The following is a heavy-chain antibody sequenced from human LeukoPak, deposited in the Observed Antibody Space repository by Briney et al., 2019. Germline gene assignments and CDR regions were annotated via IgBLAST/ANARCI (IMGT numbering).Heavy chain of an antibody. Sequence: GESLKISCKGSGYSLTSFWIGLVRQMPGKGLEWMGIIYPGDSDTRYSPFFQGQVTISADKSISTAYLQWSSLKASDTAMYYCARQASSDFWSGYSAFDYWGQGTLVTVSS. D-gene: IGHD3-3*01. CDR3: ARQASSDFWSGYSAFDY. V-gene: IGHV5-51*01. CDR2: IYPGDSDT. J-gene: IGHJ4*02. CDR1: GYSLTSFW.